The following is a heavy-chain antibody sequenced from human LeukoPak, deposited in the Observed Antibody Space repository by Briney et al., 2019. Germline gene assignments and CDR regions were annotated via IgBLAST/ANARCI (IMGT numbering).Heavy chain of an antibody. CDR2: ISSSSSYI. CDR3: AREGSSSWYIGIDY. Sequence: GGSLRLSCAASGFTFSSYSMNWVRQAPGKGLEWVSSISSSSSYIYYADSVKGRFTISRDNAKNSLYLQMNSLRAEDTAVYYCAREGSSSWYIGIDYWGQGTLVTVSS. V-gene: IGHV3-21*04. J-gene: IGHJ4*02. D-gene: IGHD6-13*01. CDR1: GFTFSSYS.